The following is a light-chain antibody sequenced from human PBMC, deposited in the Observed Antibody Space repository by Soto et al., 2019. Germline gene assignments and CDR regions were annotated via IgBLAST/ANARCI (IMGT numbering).Light chain of an antibody. V-gene: IGKV1-39*01. CDR2: AAS. Sequence: DIQMTQSPSSLSASVGDRVTITCRASQSISSYLNWYQQKPGKAPKLLIYAASSLQSGVPSRFSGSGSGTEFTLTISSLQPDEFATYYCQHYNSYSEAVGQGTKVDIK. CDR1: QSISSY. J-gene: IGKJ1*01. CDR3: QHYNSYSEA.